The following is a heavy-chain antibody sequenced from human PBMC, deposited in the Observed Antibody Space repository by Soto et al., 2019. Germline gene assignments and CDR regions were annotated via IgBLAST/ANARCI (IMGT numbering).Heavy chain of an antibody. CDR2: IYRGDNT. J-gene: IGHJ4*02. Sequence: EVQLVESGGGLIQPGGSLRLSCAVSGFTVSGNDMSWVRQAPGKGLEWVSLIYRGDNTYYADSVKGRFTISRDNSKNTLYHQMNSLRAEDTAVYYCARDSPHFNYWGQGTLVTVSS. CDR1: GFTVSGND. V-gene: IGHV3-53*01. CDR3: ARDSPHFNY.